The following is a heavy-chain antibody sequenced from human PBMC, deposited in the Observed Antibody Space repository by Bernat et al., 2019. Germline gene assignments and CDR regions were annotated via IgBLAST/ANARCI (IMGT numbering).Heavy chain of an antibody. CDR2: IYYSGST. D-gene: IGHD3-22*01. CDR1: GGSISSSSYY. Sequence: QLQLQESGPGLVKPSETLSLTCTVPGGSISSSSYYWGWIRQPPGKGLEWIGSIYYSGSTYYNPSLKSRVTISVDTSKNQFSLKLSSVTAADTAVYYCARSVPYYYDSSGYSRPLDYWGQGTLVTVSS. CDR3: ARSVPYYYDSSGYSRPLDY. J-gene: IGHJ4*02. V-gene: IGHV4-39*01.